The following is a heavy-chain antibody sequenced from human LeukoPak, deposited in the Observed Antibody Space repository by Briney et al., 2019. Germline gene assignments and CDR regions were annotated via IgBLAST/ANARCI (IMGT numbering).Heavy chain of an antibody. V-gene: IGHV4-59*01. CDR1: GGSISSYY. CDR2: IYYSGST. CDR3: ARVGAGGYYYEWYFDL. D-gene: IGHD3-22*01. Sequence: SETLSLTCTVSGGSISSYYWSWIRQPPGKGLDWIGYIYYSGSTNYNPFLKSRVTISVDTSKNQFSLKLSSVTAADTAVYYCARVGAGGYYYEWYFDLWGRGTLVTVSS. J-gene: IGHJ2*01.